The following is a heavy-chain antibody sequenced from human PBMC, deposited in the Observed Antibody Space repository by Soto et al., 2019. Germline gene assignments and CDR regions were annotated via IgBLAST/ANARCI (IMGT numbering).Heavy chain of an antibody. D-gene: IGHD3-3*01. Sequence: GGSLRLSCAASGFTFSSYWMHWVRQAPGKGLVWVSRINSDGSSTSYADSVKGRFTISRDNAKNTLYLQMNSLRAEDTAVYYCARVHQDVRTGLEWLDYYYYMDVWGKGTTVTVSS. CDR3: ARVHQDVRTGLEWLDYYYYMDV. V-gene: IGHV3-74*01. CDR1: GFTFSSYW. CDR2: INSDGSST. J-gene: IGHJ6*03.